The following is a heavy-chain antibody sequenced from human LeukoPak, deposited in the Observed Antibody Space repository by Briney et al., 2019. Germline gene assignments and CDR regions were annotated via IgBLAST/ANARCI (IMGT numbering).Heavy chain of an antibody. CDR2: INHSGST. D-gene: IGHD7-27*01. V-gene: IGHV4-34*01. J-gene: IGHJ4*02. CDR3: ARAAYWGLGD. CDR1: GESFSGYY. Sequence: SETLSLTCAVYGESFSGYYWSWIRQPPGKGLEWIGEINHSGSTNYNPSLKSRVTISVDTSKNQFSLKLTSVTAADTAVYYCARAAYWGLGDWGQGILVTVSS.